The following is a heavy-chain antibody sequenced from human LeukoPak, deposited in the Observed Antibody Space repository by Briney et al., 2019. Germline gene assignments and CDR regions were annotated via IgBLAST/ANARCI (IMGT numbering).Heavy chain of an antibody. D-gene: IGHD3-22*01. CDR2: IYYSGST. V-gene: IGHV4-39*01. Sequence: NPSETLSLTCTVSGGSISSSSYYWGWIRQPPGKGLEWIGSIYYSGSTYYNPSLKSRVTISVDTSKNQFSLKLSSVTAAGTAVYYCARGDYDSSGPNYWGQGTLVTVSS. CDR3: ARGDYDSSGPNY. J-gene: IGHJ4*02. CDR1: GGSISSSSYY.